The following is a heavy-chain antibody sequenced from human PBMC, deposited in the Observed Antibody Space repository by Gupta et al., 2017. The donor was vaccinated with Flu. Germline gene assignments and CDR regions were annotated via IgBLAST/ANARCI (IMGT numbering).Heavy chain of an antibody. V-gene: IGHV3-23*01. D-gene: IGHD6-13*01. CDR1: GFTFSTYG. CDR3: AKLYGYSTSWFDY. Sequence: EVQLLESGGGLVQPGGSLRLSCEASGFTFSTYGMTWVRQAPGKGLEWVSGISGSGGTTYYADSVKGRFTMSRDNSNNTLYLQMNSLRADDTAVYYCAKLYGYSTSWFDYWGQGTLVTVSS. CDR2: ISGSGGTT. J-gene: IGHJ4*02.